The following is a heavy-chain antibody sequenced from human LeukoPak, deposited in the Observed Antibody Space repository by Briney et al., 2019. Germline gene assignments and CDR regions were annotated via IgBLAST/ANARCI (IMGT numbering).Heavy chain of an antibody. CDR2: ISDTGSNT. CDR1: GFTFNTYG. J-gene: IGHJ3*02. V-gene: IGHV3-23*01. CDR3: AKDKTPGAFDI. Sequence: GGSLRLSCAASGFTFNTYGMTWVRQAPGRGLEWVSTISDTGSNTHYADSVRGRFTISRDNSKNTLSLQMNSLRVEDTALYYCAKDKTPGAFDIWGQGTMVTVSS.